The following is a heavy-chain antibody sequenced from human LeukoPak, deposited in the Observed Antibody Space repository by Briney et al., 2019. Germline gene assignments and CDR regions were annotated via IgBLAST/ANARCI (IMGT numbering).Heavy chain of an antibody. D-gene: IGHD3-22*01. J-gene: IGHJ4*02. CDR3: AREGRGYKVAKFDY. CDR2: IKQDGSEK. V-gene: IGHV3-7*01. Sequence: PGGSLRLSCAASGFTLSSYAMSWVRQAPGKGLEWVANIKQDGSEKYYVDSVKGRFTISRDNAKNSLYLQMNSLRAEDTAVYYCAREGRGYKVAKFDYWGQGTLVTVSS. CDR1: GFTLSSYA.